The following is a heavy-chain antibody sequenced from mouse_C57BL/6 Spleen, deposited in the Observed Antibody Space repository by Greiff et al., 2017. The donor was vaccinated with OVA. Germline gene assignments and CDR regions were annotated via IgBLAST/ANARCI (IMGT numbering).Heavy chain of an antibody. Sequence: QVQLQQSGAELVRPGASVTLSCKASGYTFTDYEMHWVKQTPVHGLEWIGAIDPETGGTAYNQKFKGKAILTADKSSSTAYMELRSLTSEDSAVYYCTRKAELGRGNAMDYWGQGTSVTVSS. CDR1: GYTFTDYE. J-gene: IGHJ4*01. V-gene: IGHV1-15*01. D-gene: IGHD4-1*01. CDR2: IDPETGGT. CDR3: TRKAELGRGNAMDY.